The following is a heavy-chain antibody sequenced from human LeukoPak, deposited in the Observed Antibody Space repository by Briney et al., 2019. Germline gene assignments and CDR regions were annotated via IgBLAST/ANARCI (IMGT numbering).Heavy chain of an antibody. CDR1: GYSFTSYW. CDR3: ARGEDYYDSSGYYSKYNWFDP. CDR2: IYPGDSDT. J-gene: IGHJ5*02. V-gene: IGHV5-51*01. D-gene: IGHD3-22*01. Sequence: GESLKISCKGSGYSFTSYWIGWVRQMPGKGLEWMGIIYPGDSDTRYSPSFQGQVTISADKSISTAYLQWSSLKASDTAMYYCARGEDYYDSSGYYSKYNWFDPWAREPWSPSPQ.